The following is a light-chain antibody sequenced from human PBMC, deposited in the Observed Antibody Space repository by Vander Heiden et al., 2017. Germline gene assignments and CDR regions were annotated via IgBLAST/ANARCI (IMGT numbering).Light chain of an antibody. J-gene: IGKJ3*01. V-gene: IGKV1-33*01. CDR1: QDISNY. CDR2: DAS. CDR3: QQYDNLPI. Sequence: DIKMTQSPYSLSASVGDRVTITCQASQDISNYLNWYQQKPGKAPKLLIYDASNLETGVPSRFSGSGSGTDFTFTISSLQPEDIATYYCQQYDNLPIFGPGTKVDIK.